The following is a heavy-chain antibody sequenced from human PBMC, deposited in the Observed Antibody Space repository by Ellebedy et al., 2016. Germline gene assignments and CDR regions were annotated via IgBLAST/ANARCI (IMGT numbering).Heavy chain of an antibody. D-gene: IGHD5-12*01. J-gene: IGHJ3*02. CDR3: ARGRVAPPYDAFDI. Sequence: GGSLRLSCAASGFTFSSYNMNWVRQAPGKGLEWVSYISSNNSTIYYADSVKGRFTISRDNAKNSLYLQMNSLRAEDTAVYYCARGRVAPPYDAFDIWGQGTMVTVSS. V-gene: IGHV3-48*01. CDR2: ISSNNSTI. CDR1: GFTFSSYN.